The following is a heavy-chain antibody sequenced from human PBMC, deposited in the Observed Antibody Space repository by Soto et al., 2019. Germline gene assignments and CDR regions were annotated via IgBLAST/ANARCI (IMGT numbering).Heavy chain of an antibody. V-gene: IGHV3-74*01. Sequence: PGGSLRLSCAASGFTFSSYWMHWVRQAPGKGLVWVSRINSDGSSTSYADSVKGRFTISRDNAKNTLYLQMNSLRAEDTAVYYSARGNTDYYYDSSGFRWFDPWGQGTLVTVSS. J-gene: IGHJ5*02. CDR1: GFTFSSYW. D-gene: IGHD3-22*01. CDR3: ARGNTDYYYDSSGFRWFDP. CDR2: INSDGSST.